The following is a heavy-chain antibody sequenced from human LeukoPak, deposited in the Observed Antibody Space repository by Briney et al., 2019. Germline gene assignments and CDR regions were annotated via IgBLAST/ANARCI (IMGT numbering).Heavy chain of an antibody. CDR2: IKQDGSEK. J-gene: IGHJ5*02. V-gene: IGHV3-7*01. CDR1: GFTFSSYW. D-gene: IGHD3-10*01. CDR3: ARVTGHMVRGVMVASYSWFDP. Sequence: GGSLRLSCAASGFTFSSYWMSWVRQAPGKGLEWVANIKQDGSEKYYVDSVKGRFTISRDNAKNSLYLQMNSLRAEDTAVYYCARVTGHMVRGVMVASYSWFDPWGQGTLVTVSS.